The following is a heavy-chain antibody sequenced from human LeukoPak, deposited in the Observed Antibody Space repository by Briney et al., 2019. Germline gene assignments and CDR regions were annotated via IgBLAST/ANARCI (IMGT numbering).Heavy chain of an antibody. J-gene: IGHJ4*02. V-gene: IGHV1-8*03. CDR3: AREGSDQYYYDSSGLKY. CDR1: GYTFTSYD. Sequence: GASVKVSCKASGYTFTSYDINWVRQAPGQGLEWMGWMNPNSGNTGYAQKFQGRVTITRDTSASTAYMELSSLRSEDTAVYYCAREGSDQYYYDSSGLKYWGQGTLVTVSS. D-gene: IGHD3-22*01. CDR2: MNPNSGNT.